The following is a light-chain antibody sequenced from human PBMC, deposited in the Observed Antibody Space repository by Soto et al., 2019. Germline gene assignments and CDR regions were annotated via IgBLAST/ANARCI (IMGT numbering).Light chain of an antibody. CDR1: QSVSRN. J-gene: IGKJ2*01. V-gene: IGKV3-15*01. CDR2: DAS. CDR3: QQYGDWPPDT. Sequence: EIVMTQSPATLSVSPGERATLSCRASQSVSRNLAWYQQKPGQPPRLLICDASTRATGVPARFGGSGSGTEVTLTISGRQSEDFVVYYCQQYGDWPPDTFGQGTKVEI.